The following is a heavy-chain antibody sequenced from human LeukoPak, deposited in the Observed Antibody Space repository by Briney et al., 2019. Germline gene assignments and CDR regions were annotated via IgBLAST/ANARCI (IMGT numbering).Heavy chain of an antibody. CDR1: GFTFGSYA. J-gene: IGHJ4*02. CDR3: ARQKTTVTTAYFDY. CDR2: ISGSGGST. V-gene: IGHV3-23*01. Sequence: RAGGSLRLSCAASGFTFGSYAMNWVRQAPGKGLEWVSAISGSGGSTYYADSVKGRFAISRDNSKNTLYLQMNSLRAEDTAVYYCARQKTTVTTAYFDYWGQGTLVTVSS. D-gene: IGHD4-17*01.